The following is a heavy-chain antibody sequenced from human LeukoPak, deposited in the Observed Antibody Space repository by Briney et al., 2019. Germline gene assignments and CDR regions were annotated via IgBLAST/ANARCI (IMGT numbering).Heavy chain of an antibody. D-gene: IGHD5-24*01. CDR3: ARGSEEVSTISEAFDI. CDR1: GGSMNNFF. CDR2: VYYSGSS. V-gene: IGHV4-59*01. J-gene: IGHJ3*02. Sequence: SETLSLTCIVSGGSMNNFFWAWIRQTPEKRLEWIGYVYYSGSSKYNPSPERRVTISLDTSKNQFSLRLTSATAADAATYYCARGSEEVSTISEAFDIWGQGTAVTVSS.